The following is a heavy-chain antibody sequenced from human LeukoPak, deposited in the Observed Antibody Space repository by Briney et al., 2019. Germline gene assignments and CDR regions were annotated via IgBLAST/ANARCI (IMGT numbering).Heavy chain of an antibody. Sequence: SQTLSLTCAISGDSFSSNTAAWNWIRQSPSRGLEWLGRTYYRSKWYNEYAVSVKSRITINPDTSKNQFSLQLNSVAPEDTAVYYCARLSGSYFDFDYWGQGTLVTVSS. V-gene: IGHV6-1*01. J-gene: IGHJ4*02. CDR1: GDSFSSNTAA. CDR3: ARLSGSYFDFDY. D-gene: IGHD1-26*01. CDR2: TYYRSKWYN.